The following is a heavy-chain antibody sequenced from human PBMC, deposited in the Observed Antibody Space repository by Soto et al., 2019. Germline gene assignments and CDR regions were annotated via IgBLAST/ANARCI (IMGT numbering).Heavy chain of an antibody. Sequence: QLQLQESGPGLVKPSETLSLTCSVSGGSIRSVSYYCVWIRQPPGKVLEWIGSIYYSGKAYYSPSLKSRVTMSVDTSKNQVSLELRSVTAADTAVYYCARLHCNSPNCVPLDTWGHGTLVTVSS. CDR3: ARLHCNSPNCVPLDT. V-gene: IGHV4-39*01. D-gene: IGHD2-2*01. CDR1: GGSIRSVSYY. CDR2: IYYSGKA. J-gene: IGHJ5*01.